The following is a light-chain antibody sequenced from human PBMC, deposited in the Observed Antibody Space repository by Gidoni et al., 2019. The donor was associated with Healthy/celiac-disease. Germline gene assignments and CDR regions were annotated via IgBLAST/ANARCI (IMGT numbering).Light chain of an antibody. V-gene: IGLV2-14*01. CDR3: SSYTSSSTLENVV. CDR1: SSDVGGYNY. J-gene: IGLJ2*01. CDR2: EVI. Sequence: QSALTQTATVSGSPGQSITISCTGHSSDVGGYNYVSWYQQHPGTAPKLMIYEVINRPSGVANRFFGSKSGNTASLTIAGLQAEDEADYYCSSYTSSSTLENVVFGGGTKLTVL.